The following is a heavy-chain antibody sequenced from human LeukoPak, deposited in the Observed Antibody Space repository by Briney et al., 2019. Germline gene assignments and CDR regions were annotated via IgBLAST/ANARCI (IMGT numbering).Heavy chain of an antibody. V-gene: IGHV3-9*01. J-gene: IGHJ6*03. Sequence: GGSLRLSCVASGFAYDYYGMHWVRQRPGKGLEWVAGITWNGVGVIYADSVKGRFTISRYNTKNSLSLQMNGLTAEDTALYYCRRDPGVNLYYDTDGWGTGISVTVSS. CDR2: ITWNGVGV. D-gene: IGHD3-3*01. CDR1: GFAYDYYG. CDR3: RRDPGVNLYYDTDG.